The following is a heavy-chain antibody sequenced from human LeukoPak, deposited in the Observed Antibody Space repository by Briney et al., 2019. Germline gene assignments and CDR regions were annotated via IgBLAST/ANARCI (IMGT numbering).Heavy chain of an antibody. CDR3: ARLHPNGPDEY. CDR2: ISYDGRR. J-gene: IGHJ4*02. V-gene: IGHV4-39*07. Sequence: SEPLSLTCAVSGASIRSSAGYRWGWIRQPPGKGLEWIGQISYDGRREYNPSLRSRVTISLDTSKNQFSLKVTSVTAADAAVFYCARLHPNGPDEYWGRGTLVTVSS. D-gene: IGHD2-8*01. CDR1: GASIRSSAGYR.